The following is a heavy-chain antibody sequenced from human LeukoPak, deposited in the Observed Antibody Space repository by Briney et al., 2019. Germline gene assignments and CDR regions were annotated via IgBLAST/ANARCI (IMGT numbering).Heavy chain of an antibody. Sequence: ASVKVSCKASGYTFTSYAMHWVRQAPGQRLEWMGWINAGNGNTKYSQKFQGRVTMTRSTSISTAYMELSSLRSEDTAVYYCARGAYDSSGYFSEPNDYWGQGTPVTVSS. CDR2: INAGNGNT. V-gene: IGHV1-3*01. J-gene: IGHJ4*02. CDR1: GYTFTSYA. D-gene: IGHD3-22*01. CDR3: ARGAYDSSGYFSEPNDY.